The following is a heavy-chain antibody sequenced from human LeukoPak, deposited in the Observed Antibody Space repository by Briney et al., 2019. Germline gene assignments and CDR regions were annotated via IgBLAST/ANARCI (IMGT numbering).Heavy chain of an antibody. Sequence: PGGSLRLSCAASGFTFSSYAMSWVRQAPGKGLEWVSAISGSGGSTYYAASVKGRFTISRDNSKNTLYLQMNSLRAEDTAVYYCAERPPIAVAGLFDYWGQGTLVTVSS. CDR3: AERPPIAVAGLFDY. CDR2: ISGSGGST. V-gene: IGHV3-23*01. J-gene: IGHJ4*02. CDR1: GFTFSSYA. D-gene: IGHD6-19*01.